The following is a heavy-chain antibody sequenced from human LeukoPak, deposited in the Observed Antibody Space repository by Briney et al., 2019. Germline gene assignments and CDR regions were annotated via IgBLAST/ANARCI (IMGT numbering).Heavy chain of an antibody. J-gene: IGHJ3*01. CDR3: ARDYYDNSGFGAFDF. V-gene: IGHV1-2*02. D-gene: IGHD3-22*01. CDR1: GYTFTAHY. CDR2: INPNSGGT. Sequence: ASVKVSCKASGYTFTAHYMHWVRQAPGQGLEWMGWINPNSGGTKYAQNFQGRVTMTRDTSIRTVYMELSRLRSDDTAVYYCARDYYDNSGFGAFDFWGQGTMVTVSS.